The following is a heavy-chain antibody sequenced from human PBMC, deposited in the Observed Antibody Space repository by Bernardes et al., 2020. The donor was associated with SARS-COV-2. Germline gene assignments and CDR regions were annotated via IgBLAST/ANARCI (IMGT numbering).Heavy chain of an antibody. V-gene: IGHV3-23*01. D-gene: IGHD3-22*01. CDR1: GFTFSSYA. CDR2: ISGSGGST. J-gene: IGHJ6*02. CDR3: AKDYYDSSGYTYYYGMDV. Sequence: GGSLRLSCAASGFTFSSYAMSWVRQAPGKGLEWVSAISGSGGSTYYADSVKGRFTISRDNSKNTLYPQMNSLRAEDTAVYYCAKDYYDSSGYTYYYGMDVWGQGTTVTVSS.